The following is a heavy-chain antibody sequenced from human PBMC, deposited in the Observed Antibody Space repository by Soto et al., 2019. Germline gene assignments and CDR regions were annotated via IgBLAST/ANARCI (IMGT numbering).Heavy chain of an antibody. CDR1: GFTFSSYG. CDR3: ARDCSGGSCRYGMDV. J-gene: IGHJ6*02. V-gene: IGHV3-33*01. Sequence: QVQLVESGGGVVQPGRSLRLSCAASGFTFSSYGMHWVRQAPGKGLEWVAVIWYDGSNKYYADSVKGRFTISRDNSKNTLYLQMNSLRAEDTAVYYGARDCSGGSCRYGMDVWGQGTTVTVSS. CDR2: IWYDGSNK. D-gene: IGHD2-15*01.